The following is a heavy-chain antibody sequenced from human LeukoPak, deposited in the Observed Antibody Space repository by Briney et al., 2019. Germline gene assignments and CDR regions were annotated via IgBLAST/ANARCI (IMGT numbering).Heavy chain of an antibody. V-gene: IGHV4-34*01. CDR3: ARGRGVAAFGWFDP. D-gene: IGHD3-3*01. CDR1: GGIFNGYY. CDR2: INRSGTT. Sequence: KASETLSLTCAVYGGIFNGYYWSWIRQPPGKGLEWIGEINRSGTTNYNPTLKSRVTISVDTSKSQVSLKLTSVTAADTAVYYCARGRGVAAFGWFDPWGQGTLVTVSS. J-gene: IGHJ5*02.